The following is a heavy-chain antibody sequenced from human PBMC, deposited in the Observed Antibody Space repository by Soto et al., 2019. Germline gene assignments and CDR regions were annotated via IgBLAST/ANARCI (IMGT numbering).Heavy chain of an antibody. V-gene: IGHV1-3*01. CDR3: ARSAPPIDY. CDR1: GYTFTNYG. J-gene: IGHJ4*02. CDR2: INAGDDNT. Sequence: ASGKVSCKASGYTFTNYGISWVRQAPGQRPAWMGWINAGDDNTKYSQKFQGRVTITRDTSASTAYMEPSSLRSEDTAVYYCARSAPPIDYWGQG.